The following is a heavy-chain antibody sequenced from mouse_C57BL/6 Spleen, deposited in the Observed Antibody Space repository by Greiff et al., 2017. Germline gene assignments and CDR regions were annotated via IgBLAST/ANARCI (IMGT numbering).Heavy chain of an antibody. CDR1: GFTFSSYG. D-gene: IGHD1-1*01. Sequence: EVKLMESGGDLVKPGGSLKLSCAASGFTFSSYGMSWVRQTPDQRLEWVATISSGGSYTYYPDSVKGRFTISRDNAKNTLYLKMSSLKSEDTARYCCERQVTTVEDAMDYWGQGTSVTVSS. J-gene: IGHJ4*01. V-gene: IGHV5-6*01. CDR2: ISSGGSYT. CDR3: ERQVTTVEDAMDY.